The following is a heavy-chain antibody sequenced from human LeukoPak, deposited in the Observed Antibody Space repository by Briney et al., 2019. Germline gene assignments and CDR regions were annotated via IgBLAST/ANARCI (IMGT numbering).Heavy chain of an antibody. CDR3: VVGGSPGY. CDR1: GLSFSAYK. Sequence: GGSLRLSCAAPGLSFSAYKMHWVRQAPRKGLVWVSRISTDGYTTDYADFAQGRFTASRDNTKNTWSLEMNSLRAEDTAVYYCVVGGSPGYWGQGTLVTVSS. J-gene: IGHJ4*02. D-gene: IGHD2-15*01. CDR2: ISTDGYTT. V-gene: IGHV3-74*01.